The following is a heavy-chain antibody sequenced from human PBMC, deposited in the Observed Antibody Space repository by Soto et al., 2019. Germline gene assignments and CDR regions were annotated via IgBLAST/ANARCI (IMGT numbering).Heavy chain of an antibody. CDR3: AKADYRNDYNWGWDY. V-gene: IGHV3-30*18. CDR2: ITYDGGNK. Sequence: QVQLVESGGGVVQPGGSLRVSCAASGFSFSSYGMHWVRQAPGKGLDWVAVITYDGGNKYYAESVKGRFTISRDNSKNTLYLQMNSLRAEDTAVYYCAKADYRNDYNWGWDYLGQGTLVTVSS. CDR1: GFSFSSYG. J-gene: IGHJ4*02. D-gene: IGHD3-16*01.